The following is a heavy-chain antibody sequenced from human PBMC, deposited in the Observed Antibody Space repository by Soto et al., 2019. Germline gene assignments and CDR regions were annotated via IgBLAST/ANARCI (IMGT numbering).Heavy chain of an antibody. J-gene: IGHJ6*02. Sequence: GGSLRLSCSASGFTFSSYAMHWVRQAPGKGLEYVSAISSNGGSTYYADSVKGRFTISRDNSKNTLYLQMSSLRAEDTAVYYCVKGPPDSGYLPQYYVWGQGTTVTVSS. V-gene: IGHV3-64D*08. CDR1: GFTFSSYA. CDR3: VKGPPDSGYLPQYYV. D-gene: IGHD5-12*01. CDR2: ISSNGGST.